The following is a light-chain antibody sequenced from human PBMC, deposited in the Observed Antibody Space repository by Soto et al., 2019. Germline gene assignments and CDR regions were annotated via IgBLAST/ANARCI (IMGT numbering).Light chain of an antibody. V-gene: IGKV3-20*01. CDR2: DAS. CDR3: QQFDGSLWT. CDR1: QSVSSTH. J-gene: IGKJ1*01. Sequence: EIVLTQSPGTLSLSPGERATLSCRASQSVSSTHLAWYQQKPGQAPRLLIYDASTRATGTPDRFSGSGSGTDFTLTISRLEPEDFAVYCCQQFDGSLWTFGPGTKVDIK.